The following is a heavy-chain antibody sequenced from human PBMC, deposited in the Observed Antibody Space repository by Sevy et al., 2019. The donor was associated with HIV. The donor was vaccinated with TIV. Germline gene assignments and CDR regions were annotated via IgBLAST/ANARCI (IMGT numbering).Heavy chain of an antibody. CDR2: INPNSGGT. D-gene: IGHD6-19*01. CDR3: ARSRLAVSGPFDY. Sequence: ASVKVSCKASGYIFTDYYLHWVRQAPGQGLEWMGWINPNSGGTNYAQKFQGRVTMARDTSISTAYMELSRLRSDDTAVYYCARSRLAVSGPFDYWGQGTLVTVSS. CDR1: GYIFTDYY. V-gene: IGHV1-2*02. J-gene: IGHJ4*02.